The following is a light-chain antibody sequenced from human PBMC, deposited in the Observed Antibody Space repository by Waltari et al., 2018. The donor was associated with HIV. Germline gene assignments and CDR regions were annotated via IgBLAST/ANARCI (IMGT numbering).Light chain of an antibody. J-gene: IGKJ5*01. CDR1: QTINSN. V-gene: IGKV1-39*01. Sequence: DIQMTQSPSSLSASVGDRVTITCRASQTINSNVNWYQQIPGKAPKLLIFGASSLQSGVPARFSGSGSGTDFTLTVSSLQPEDFATYFCQQTYRIPQTFGQGTRVDIK. CDR3: QQTYRIPQT. CDR2: GAS.